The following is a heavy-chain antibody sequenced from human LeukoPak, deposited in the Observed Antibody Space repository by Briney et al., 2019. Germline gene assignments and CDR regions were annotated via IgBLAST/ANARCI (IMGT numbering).Heavy chain of an antibody. J-gene: IGHJ6*02. V-gene: IGHV3-23*01. Sequence: GGSLRLSCAASGFTFRNYAMSWVRQAPGKGLEWVSLISDSGGTTYYSDSVKGRFTISRDNSKNTLCLQMNSLRAEDTGIYYCAPDLRGADWSVDYWGQGNLVTVSSGMDVWGQGTTVTVSS. CDR3: APDLRGADWSVDYWGQGNLVTVSSGMDV. CDR1: GFTFRNYA. CDR2: ISDSGGTT. D-gene: IGHD3-9*01.